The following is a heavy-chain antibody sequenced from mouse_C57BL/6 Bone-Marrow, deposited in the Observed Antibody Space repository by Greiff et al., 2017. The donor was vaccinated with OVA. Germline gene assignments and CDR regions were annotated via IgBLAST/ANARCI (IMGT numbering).Heavy chain of an antibody. CDR3: AREARLRLSMDY. D-gene: IGHD2-4*01. Sequence: QVQLQQPGAELVRPGTSVKLSCKASGYTFTSYWMHWVKQRPGQGLEWIGVIDPSDSYTNYNQKFKGKATLTVDTSSSTAYMQLSSLTSEDSAVYYCAREARLRLSMDYWGQGTSVTVSS. V-gene: IGHV1-59*01. CDR1: GYTFTSYW. CDR2: IDPSDSYT. J-gene: IGHJ4*01.